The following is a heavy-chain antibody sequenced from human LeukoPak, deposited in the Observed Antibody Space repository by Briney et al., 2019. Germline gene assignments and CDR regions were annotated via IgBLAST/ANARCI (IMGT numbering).Heavy chain of an antibody. J-gene: IGHJ6*02. CDR2: INYIRTT. CDR3: ARSYSSSDHYYYYGMDV. Sequence: SETLSLTCTVSDGSISSYYWSWIRQPPGKGLEWIGYINYIRTTDYNPSLKSRVAISLDTSKNRFSLKLSSVTAADTAMYYCARSYSSSDHYYYYGMDVWGQGTTVTVSS. CDR1: DGSISSYY. D-gene: IGHD6-13*01. V-gene: IGHV4-59*08.